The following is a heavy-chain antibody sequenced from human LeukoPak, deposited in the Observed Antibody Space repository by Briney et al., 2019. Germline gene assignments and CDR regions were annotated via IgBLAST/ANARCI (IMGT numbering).Heavy chain of an antibody. J-gene: IGHJ4*02. V-gene: IGHV3-23*01. CDR3: AKDRLWGSGGRTGRYFDY. D-gene: IGHD2-15*01. CDR2: ISGSGGST. CDR1: GSTFSSYA. Sequence: GGSLRLSCAASGSTFSSYAMSWVRQAPGKGLEWVSAISGSGGSTYYADSVRGRFTISRDNSKNTLYLQMNSLRAEDTAVYYCAKDRLWGSGGRTGRYFDYWGQGTLVTVSS.